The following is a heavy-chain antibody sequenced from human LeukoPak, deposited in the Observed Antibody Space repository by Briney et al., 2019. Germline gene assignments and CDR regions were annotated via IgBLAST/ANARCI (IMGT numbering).Heavy chain of an antibody. CDR1: GFTFSAC. D-gene: IGHD2-21*02. CDR3: AKDGTGCGGDCYSDY. Sequence: GGSLRLPCAASGFTFSACMSWFRQAPGKGLEWVSAITYSSGNTYYADSVKGRFTISRDNSKNTLYLQMNSLRAEDTALYYCAKDGTGCGGDCYSDYWGQGTLVTVSS. CDR2: ITYSSGNT. J-gene: IGHJ4*02. V-gene: IGHV3-23*01.